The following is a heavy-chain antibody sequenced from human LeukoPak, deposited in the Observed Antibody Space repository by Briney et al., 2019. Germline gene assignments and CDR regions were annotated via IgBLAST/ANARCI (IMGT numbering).Heavy chain of an antibody. V-gene: IGHV1-18*01. Sequence: ASVKVSCKASGYTFTSYGISWVRQAPGQGLEWMGWISAYNGNTNYAQKLQGRVTVTTDTSTSTAYMELRSLRSDDTAVYYCARVGIVVVSYYYYMDVWGKGTTVTVSS. CDR1: GYTFTSYG. CDR2: ISAYNGNT. CDR3: ARVGIVVVSYYYYMDV. J-gene: IGHJ6*03. D-gene: IGHD2-2*01.